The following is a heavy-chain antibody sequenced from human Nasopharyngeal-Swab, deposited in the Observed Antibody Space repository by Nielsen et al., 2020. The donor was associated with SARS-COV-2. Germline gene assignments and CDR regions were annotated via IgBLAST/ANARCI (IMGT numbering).Heavy chain of an antibody. CDR2: ISWNSGST. J-gene: IGHJ3*02. Sequence: PGKGLEWVSGISWNSGSTGYADSVKGRFTISRDNAKNSLYLQMNSLRAEDTALYYCAKDNNAYYYDSSGYAFDIWGQGTMVTVSS. V-gene: IGHV3-9*01. CDR3: AKDNNAYYYDSSGYAFDI. D-gene: IGHD3-22*01.